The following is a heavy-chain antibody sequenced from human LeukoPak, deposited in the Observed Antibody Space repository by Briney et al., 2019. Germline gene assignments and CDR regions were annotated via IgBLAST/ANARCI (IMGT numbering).Heavy chain of an antibody. CDR3: TGHHQAYSRTY. CDR1: GFTFSSYW. D-gene: IGHD4-11*01. V-gene: IGHV3-74*01. J-gene: IGHJ4*02. CDR2: ISTDASST. Sequence: PGGSLRLSCAGSGFTFSSYWMHWVRQAPGKGLVWVSRISTDASSTTYADSVKGRFTISRDNAKGTLYLQMSGLRAEDTAVYYCTGHHQAYSRTYWGQGTLVTVSS.